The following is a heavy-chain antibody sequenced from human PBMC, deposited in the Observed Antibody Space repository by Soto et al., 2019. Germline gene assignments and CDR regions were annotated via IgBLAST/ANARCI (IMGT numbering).Heavy chain of an antibody. CDR1: GYSFTSHW. J-gene: IGHJ4*02. V-gene: IGHV5-51*01. CDR3: ARADYYDSSGYRLFDH. CDR2: IYPGDSDT. Sequence: EVQLVQSGAEVKKPGESLKISCKGSGYSFTSHWIGWVRQMPGKGLEWMGIIYPGDSDTRYRPFFEGQVTISADKSISTAYLQWSRLKDSDTAMYYCARADYYDSSGYRLFDHWGQGTLVTVSS. D-gene: IGHD3-22*01.